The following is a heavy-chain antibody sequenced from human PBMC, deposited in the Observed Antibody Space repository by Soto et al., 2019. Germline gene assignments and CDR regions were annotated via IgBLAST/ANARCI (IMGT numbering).Heavy chain of an antibody. CDR3: ARVLTYYYDSSDPEGAFDV. D-gene: IGHD3-22*01. CDR2: ISSSSSYI. Sequence: PGGSLRLSCAASGFTFSSYSMNWVRQAPGKGLEWVSSISSSSSYIYYADSVKGRFTISRDNAKNSLYLQMNSLRAEDTAGYYCARVLTYYYDSSDPEGAFDVWGPGTTVTVSS. V-gene: IGHV3-21*01. J-gene: IGHJ3*01. CDR1: GFTFSSYS.